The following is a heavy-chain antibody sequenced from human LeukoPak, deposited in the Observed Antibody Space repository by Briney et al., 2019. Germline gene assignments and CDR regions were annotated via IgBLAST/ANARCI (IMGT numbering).Heavy chain of an antibody. CDR2: ISGSAGST. Sequence: GASLRLSCAASGFTFSSYAMGWVRQAPGKGLEWVSAISGSAGSTYYADSLRGRFTISRDNSKNTLFLQMNSLRADDTAIYYCAKVVLAAAMIWGQGTLVTVSS. V-gene: IGHV3-23*01. CDR3: AKVVLAAAMI. D-gene: IGHD6-13*01. J-gene: IGHJ4*02. CDR1: GFTFSSYA.